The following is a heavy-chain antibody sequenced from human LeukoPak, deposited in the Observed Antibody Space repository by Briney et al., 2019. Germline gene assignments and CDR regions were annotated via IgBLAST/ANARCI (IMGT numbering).Heavy chain of an antibody. CDR1: GFTFSSCE. Sequence: PGGSLRLSCAASGFTFSSCEMNWVRQAPGKGLEWVSYISSSGSTIYYADSVKGRFTISRDNAKNSLYLQMNSLRAEDTAVYYCARASGDIVETATMGSYWGQGTLVTVSS. D-gene: IGHD5-18*01. CDR2: ISSSGSTI. J-gene: IGHJ4*02. CDR3: ARASGDIVETATMGSY. V-gene: IGHV3-48*03.